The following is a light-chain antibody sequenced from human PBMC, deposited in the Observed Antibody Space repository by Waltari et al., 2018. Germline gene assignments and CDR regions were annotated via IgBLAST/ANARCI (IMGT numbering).Light chain of an antibody. Sequence: TQSPSTLSASVGDRVTITCRASQSINNWLAWFQQKPGKAPKLLIYDASSLESGVPSRFSGSGSGTEFTLTISSLQPDDFATYYCQQYNSFWTFGQGTKVEIK. CDR2: DAS. J-gene: IGKJ1*01. V-gene: IGKV1-5*01. CDR1: QSINNW. CDR3: QQYNSFWT.